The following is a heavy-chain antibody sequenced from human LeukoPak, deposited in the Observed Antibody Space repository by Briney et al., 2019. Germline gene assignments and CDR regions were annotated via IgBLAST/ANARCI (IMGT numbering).Heavy chain of an antibody. V-gene: IGHV4-59*01. CDR1: GGSISNYY. CDR2: ISYSGNT. D-gene: IGHD6-19*01. Sequence: SETLSLTCTVSGGSISNYYWSWIRQPPGKGLEWIGYISYSGNTKYNPSLKSRVSLLVDASEKQVSLQLSSVTAADTAVYYCARDPRVIAVAGTPPASYNWFDPWGQGTLVTVSS. CDR3: ARDPRVIAVAGTPPASYNWFDP. J-gene: IGHJ5*02.